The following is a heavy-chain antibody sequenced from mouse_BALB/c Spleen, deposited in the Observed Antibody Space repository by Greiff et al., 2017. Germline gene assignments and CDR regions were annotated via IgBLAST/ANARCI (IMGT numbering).Heavy chain of an antibody. CDR2: INPSTGYT. Sequence: VQLQQSGAELAKPGASVKMSCKASGYTFTSYWMHWVKQRPGQGLEWIGYINPSTGYTEYNQKFKDKATLTADKSSSTAYMQLSSLTSEDSAVYYCARGKLGPFDYWGQGTTLTVSS. CDR1: GYTFTSYW. J-gene: IGHJ2*01. V-gene: IGHV1-7*01. D-gene: IGHD4-1*01. CDR3: ARGKLGPFDY.